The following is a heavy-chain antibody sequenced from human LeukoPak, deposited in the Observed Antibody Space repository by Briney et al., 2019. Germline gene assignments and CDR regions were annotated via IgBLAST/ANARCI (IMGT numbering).Heavy chain of an antibody. CDR3: AKEVTMVRGVTRWFDP. D-gene: IGHD3-10*01. CDR2: ISSSSNYI. V-gene: IGHV3-21*04. CDR1: GFTFSSYS. Sequence: GGSLRLSCAASGFTFSSYSMNWVRQAPGKGLEWVSSISSSSNYIYYADSVKGRFTISRDDAKNSLYLQMNSLRAEDTAVYYCAKEVTMVRGVTRWFDPWGQGTLVTVSS. J-gene: IGHJ5*02.